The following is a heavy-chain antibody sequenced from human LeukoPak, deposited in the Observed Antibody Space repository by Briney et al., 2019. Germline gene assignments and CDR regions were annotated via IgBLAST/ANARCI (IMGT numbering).Heavy chain of an antibody. CDR2: IKQDASEK. D-gene: IGHD6-13*01. CDR3: AKDPAAANPEG. Sequence: PGGSLRLSCAASGFTFSAYGMHWVRQAPGKGLEWVANIKQDASEKNYLDSAKGRFTISRDNAKNSLYLQMNSLRVEDTAVYYCAKDPAAANPEGWGQGTLVTVSS. V-gene: IGHV3-7*01. J-gene: IGHJ4*02. CDR1: GFTFSAYG.